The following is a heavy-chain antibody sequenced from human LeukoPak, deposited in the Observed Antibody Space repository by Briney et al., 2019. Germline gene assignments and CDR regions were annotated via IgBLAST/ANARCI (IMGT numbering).Heavy chain of an antibody. J-gene: IGHJ5*02. CDR3: ARATVTRWFDP. V-gene: IGHV3-33*01. CDR2: IWYDGTNK. CDR1: GFAFSSFG. D-gene: IGHD4-17*01. Sequence: RRSPRLSCAASGFAFSSFGMHWVRQAPGKGLEWVAVIWYDGTNKYYADSVKGRFTISRDNSKNTLYLQMNSLRAEDTAVYYCARATVTRWFDPWGQGTLVTVCS.